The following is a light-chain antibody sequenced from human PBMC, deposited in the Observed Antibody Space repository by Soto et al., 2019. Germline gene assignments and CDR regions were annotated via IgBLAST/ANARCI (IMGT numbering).Light chain of an antibody. CDR2: DAS. CDR3: QQYNSYSWT. Sequence: DIQMTQSPSTLSASVGDRVTITCRASQSISSWLAWYQQKPGKAPKLLIYDASSLESGVPSRFSGSGSGTEFTLTISILQPDDFANYYCQQYNSYSWTFGQGTKVEIK. V-gene: IGKV1-5*01. J-gene: IGKJ1*01. CDR1: QSISSW.